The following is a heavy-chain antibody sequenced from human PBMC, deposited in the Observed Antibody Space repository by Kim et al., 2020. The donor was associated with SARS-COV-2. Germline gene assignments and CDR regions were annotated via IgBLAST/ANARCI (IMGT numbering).Heavy chain of an antibody. D-gene: IGHD4-4*01. CDR3: ARNPGREIRQYDY. V-gene: IGHV4-34*01. Sequence: SETLSLTCAVYGGSFNNYYWTWIRQAPGKGLEWIGESNDAGNTNYNPSLQSRVTISVDTSKNQFSLKVTSVTAADTAVYYCARNPGREIRQYDYWGQGT. J-gene: IGHJ4*02. CDR1: GGSFNNYY. CDR2: SNDAGNT.